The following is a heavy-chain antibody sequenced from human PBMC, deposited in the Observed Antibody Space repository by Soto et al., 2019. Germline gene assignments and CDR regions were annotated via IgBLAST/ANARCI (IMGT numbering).Heavy chain of an antibody. CDR1: AFTFGSHT. Sequence: EAHLVESGGGLVKSGGSLRLSCEASAFTFGSHTMNCVRQAPGKGLEWVASVDRGNKRPFYADTVKGRFTISRYNAKNSLFLQMNSLRAEDTAVYFCTREGQSGVRREYDYWGQGTLVTVSS. CDR3: TREGQSGVRREYDY. CDR2: VDRGNKRP. J-gene: IGHJ4*02. V-gene: IGHV3-21*01. D-gene: IGHD3-10*01.